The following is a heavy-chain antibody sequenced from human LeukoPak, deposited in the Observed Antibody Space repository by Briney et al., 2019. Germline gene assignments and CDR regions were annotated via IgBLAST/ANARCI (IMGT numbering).Heavy chain of an antibody. D-gene: IGHD3-22*01. J-gene: IGHJ4*02. Sequence: SETLSLTCAVYGGSFSGYYWSWIRQPPGKGLEWIGEINHSGSTNYNPSLKSRVTISVDTSKNQFSLKLSSVTAADTAVYYCATRKSSRLFDYWGQGTLVTVSS. CDR2: INHSGST. CDR3: ATRKSSRLFDY. CDR1: GGSFSGYY. V-gene: IGHV4-34*01.